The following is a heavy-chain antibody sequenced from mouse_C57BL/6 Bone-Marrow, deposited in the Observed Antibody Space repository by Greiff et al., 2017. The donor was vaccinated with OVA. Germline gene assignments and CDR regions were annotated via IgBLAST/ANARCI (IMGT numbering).Heavy chain of an antibody. CDR2: ISSGGSYT. Sequence: EVKLVESGGDLVKPGGSLKLSCAASGSTFSSYGMSWVRQTPDKRLEWVATISSGGSYTYYPDSVKGRFTISRDNAKNTLYLQMSSLKSEDTAMYYCARRLPDYFDYWGQGTTLTVSS. CDR3: ARRLPDYFDY. V-gene: IGHV5-6*02. D-gene: IGHD2-12*01. J-gene: IGHJ2*01. CDR1: GSTFSSYG.